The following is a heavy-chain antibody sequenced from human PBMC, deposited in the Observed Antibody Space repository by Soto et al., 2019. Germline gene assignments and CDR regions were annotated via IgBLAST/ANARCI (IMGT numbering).Heavy chain of an antibody. Sequence: EVQLLESGGGLVQPGGSLRLSCAASGFTFSSYAMSWVRQAPGKGLEWVSAISGSGGSTYYADSVKGRFTISRDNSKNMLYLQMNSLRAEYTAVYYCAKGRGYSYDDYHGGSDYWGQGTLVTVSS. D-gene: IGHD5-18*01. V-gene: IGHV3-23*01. CDR3: AKGRGYSYDDYHGGSDY. J-gene: IGHJ4*02. CDR2: ISGSGGST. CDR1: GFTFSSYA.